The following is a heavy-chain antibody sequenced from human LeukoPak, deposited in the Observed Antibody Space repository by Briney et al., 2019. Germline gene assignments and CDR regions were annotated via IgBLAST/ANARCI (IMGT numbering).Heavy chain of an antibody. D-gene: IGHD5-18*01. Sequence: ASVKVSCKVSGYTLTELSMHWVRQAPGKGLEWMGGFDPEDGETIYAQKFQGRVTMTEDTSTDTAYMELSSLRSEDTAVYYCATVTRGYSYGCKSGYAFDIWGQGTMVTVSS. J-gene: IGHJ3*02. CDR3: ATVTRGYSYGCKSGYAFDI. V-gene: IGHV1-24*01. CDR1: GYTLTELS. CDR2: FDPEDGET.